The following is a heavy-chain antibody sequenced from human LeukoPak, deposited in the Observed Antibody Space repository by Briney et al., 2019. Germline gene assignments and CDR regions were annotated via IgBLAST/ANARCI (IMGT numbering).Heavy chain of an antibody. CDR2: IRYDGSNK. V-gene: IGHV3-30*02. J-gene: IGHJ4*02. CDR1: GLTFSSYG. D-gene: IGHD2-15*01. Sequence: GGSLRPSCAASGLTFSSYGMHWVRQAPGKGLEWVAFIRYDGSNKYYADSVKGRFTISRDNSKNTLYLQMNSLRAEDTAVYYCAKGRGIRYCSGGSCFEDYWGQGTLVTVSS. CDR3: AKGRGIRYCSGGSCFEDY.